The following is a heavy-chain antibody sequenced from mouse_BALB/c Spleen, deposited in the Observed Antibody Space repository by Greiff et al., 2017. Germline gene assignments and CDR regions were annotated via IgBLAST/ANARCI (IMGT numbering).Heavy chain of an antibody. CDR1: GFNIKDTY. D-gene: IGHD2-4*01. CDR2: VDPANGNT. Sequence: VQLNESGAELVKPGASVKLSCTASGFNIKDTYMHWVKQRPEQGLEWIGRVDPANGNTKYDPKFQGKATITADTSSNTAYLQLSSLTSEDTAVYYCACMIYYDYGYAMDYWGQGTSVTVSS. CDR3: ACMIYYDYGYAMDY. J-gene: IGHJ4*01. V-gene: IGHV14-3*02.